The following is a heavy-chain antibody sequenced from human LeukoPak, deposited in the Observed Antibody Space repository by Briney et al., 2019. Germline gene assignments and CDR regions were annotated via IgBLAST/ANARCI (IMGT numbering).Heavy chain of an antibody. V-gene: IGHV4-38-2*02. CDR3: ASEHDYGDYGYYFDY. J-gene: IGHJ4*02. CDR1: GYSISSGYY. D-gene: IGHD4-17*01. CDR2: IYHSGST. Sequence: SETLSLTCSVSGYSISSGYYWGWIRQPPGKGLEWIGSIYHSGSTYYNPSLKSRVTISVDTSKNQFSLKLSPVTAADTAVYYCASEHDYGDYGYYFDYWGQGTLVTVSS.